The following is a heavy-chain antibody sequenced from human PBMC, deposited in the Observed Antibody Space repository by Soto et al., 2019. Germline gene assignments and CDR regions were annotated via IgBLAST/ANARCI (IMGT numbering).Heavy chain of an antibody. J-gene: IGHJ6*02. V-gene: IGHV1-46*01. CDR2: INSSGGST. Sequence: ASVKVSCKASGYTFTSYYMHWVRQAPGQGLEWMGIINSSGGSTSYAQKFQGRVTMTRDTSTSTVYMELNTPRVEDTAVYYCAKALYTYQYYGMDVWGQGTTVTVSS. CDR1: GYTFTSYY. CDR3: AKALYTYQYYGMDV.